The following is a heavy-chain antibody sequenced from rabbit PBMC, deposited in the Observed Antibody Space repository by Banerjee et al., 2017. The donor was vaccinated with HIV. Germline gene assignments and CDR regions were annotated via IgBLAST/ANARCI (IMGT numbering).Heavy chain of an antibody. CDR3: ARDLAGVIGWNFGL. Sequence: QEQLVESGGGLVQPEGSLTLTCTASGSTLSNYYYMCWVRQAPGKGLEWIACIYTGSSDATYYASWAKGRFTISRSTSLNTVTLQMTSLTAADTATYFCARDLAGVIGWNFGLWGPGTLVTVS. V-gene: IGHV1S45*01. CDR2: IYTGSSDAT. D-gene: IGHD4-1*01. J-gene: IGHJ6*01. CDR1: GSTLSNYYY.